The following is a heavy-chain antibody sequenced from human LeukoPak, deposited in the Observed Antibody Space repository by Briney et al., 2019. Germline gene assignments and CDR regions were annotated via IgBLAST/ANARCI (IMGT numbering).Heavy chain of an antibody. V-gene: IGHV3-30*03. D-gene: IGHD3-3*01. J-gene: IGHJ6*02. CDR1: GFTFSSYG. CDR2: ISYDGSNK. Sequence: PGGSLRLSCAASGFTFSSYGMHWVRQAPGKGLEWVAVISYDGSNKYYADSVKGRFTISRDNSKNTLYLQMNSLRAEDTAVYYCASLRFLDVWGQGTTVTVSS. CDR3: ASLRFLDV.